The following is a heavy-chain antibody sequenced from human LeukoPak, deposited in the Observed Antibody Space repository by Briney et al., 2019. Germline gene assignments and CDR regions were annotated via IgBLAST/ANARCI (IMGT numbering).Heavy chain of an antibody. CDR3: ALLRVAGDDY. CDR1: GYTFTDYY. D-gene: IGHD3-10*01. CDR2: IIPIFGTA. V-gene: IGHV1-69*13. J-gene: IGHJ4*02. Sequence: ASVKVSCKASGYTFTDYYLHWVRQAPGQGLEWMGGIIPIFGTANYAQKFQGRVTITADESTSTAYMELSSLRSEDTAVYYCALLRVAGDDYWGQGTLVTVSS.